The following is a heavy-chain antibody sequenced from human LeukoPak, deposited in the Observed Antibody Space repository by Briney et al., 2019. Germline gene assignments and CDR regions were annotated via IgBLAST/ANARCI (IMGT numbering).Heavy chain of an antibody. CDR2: LYYSGST. D-gene: IGHD3-10*01. J-gene: IGHJ4*02. CDR1: GGSISSGAYY. V-gene: IGHV4-31*03. CDR3: AGGQRIYGSGRPLGY. Sequence: PSETLSLTCTVSGGSISSGAYYWSWIRQHPGKGLEWIGYLYYSGSTYYNPSLKSRVTISVDTSKSQFSLKLNSVTAADTAVYYCAGGQRIYGSGRPLGYWGQGALVTVSS.